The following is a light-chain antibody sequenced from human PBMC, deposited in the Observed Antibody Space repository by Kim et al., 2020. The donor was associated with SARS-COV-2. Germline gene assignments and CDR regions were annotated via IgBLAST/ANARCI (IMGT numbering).Light chain of an antibody. CDR1: QGIDNY. J-gene: IGKJ1*01. Sequence: EIQMTQSPSSLSASVGDRVTITCRASQGIDNYLNWYQQKPGKAPQLLIYVASSLQGGVPSRFSGSGSGTDFTLTISSLQPEDFATYCGQRGYTAAGTFGQGGKVESK. CDR3: QRGYTAAGT. V-gene: IGKV1-39*01. CDR2: VAS.